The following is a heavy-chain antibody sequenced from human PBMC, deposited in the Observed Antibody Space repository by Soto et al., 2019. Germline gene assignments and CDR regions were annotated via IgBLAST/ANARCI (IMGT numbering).Heavy chain of an antibody. V-gene: IGHV4-39*01. Sequence: QVQLQESGPGLVKPSETLSLTCSVSGGSFSPYDYYWGWIRQSPGKGLEWIGIIFSSGVTSYNPSLPXXXXXXXXXXXXXXXXXXXXXTAADTASYFCAGGIYAQWHYPYWGQGALVSVSS. CDR1: GGSFSPYDYY. J-gene: IGHJ4*02. D-gene: IGHD6-19*01. CDR3: AGGIYAQWHYPY. CDR2: IFSSGVT.